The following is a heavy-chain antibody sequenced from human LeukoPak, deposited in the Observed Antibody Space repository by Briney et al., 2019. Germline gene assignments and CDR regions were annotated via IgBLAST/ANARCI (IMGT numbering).Heavy chain of an antibody. V-gene: IGHV3-48*04. CDR1: GFTFSSYW. J-gene: IGHJ4*02. CDR3: ARGTMASDF. Sequence: GGSLRLSCAASGFTFSSYWMGWVRQTPGKGLEWVSYISISGTTTFYVDSVKGRFTISRDNTKNSLYLQMNSLRAEDTAMYYCARGTMASDFWGQGTLVTVSS. D-gene: IGHD3-10*01. CDR2: ISISGTTT.